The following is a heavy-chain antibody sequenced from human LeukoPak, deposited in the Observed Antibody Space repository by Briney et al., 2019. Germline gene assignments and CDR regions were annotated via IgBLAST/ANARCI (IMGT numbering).Heavy chain of an antibody. CDR2: ISWNSGSI. CDR3: AKDIKGGSYPNDAFDI. J-gene: IGHJ3*02. Sequence: GGSLRLSCAASGFTFDDYAMHWVRQAPGKGLEWVSGISWNSGSIGYADSVKGRFTISRDNAKNSLYLQMNSLRAEDTALYYCAKDIKGGSYPNDAFDIWGQGTMVTVSS. D-gene: IGHD1-26*01. CDR1: GFTFDDYA. V-gene: IGHV3-9*01.